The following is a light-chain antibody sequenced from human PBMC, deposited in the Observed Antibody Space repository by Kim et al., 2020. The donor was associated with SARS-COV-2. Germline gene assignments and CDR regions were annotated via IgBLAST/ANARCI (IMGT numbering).Light chain of an antibody. CDR1: QSVSRY. V-gene: IGKV3-11*01. Sequence: LSPGERATRSCRASQSVSRYLAWYQQKPGQAPRLLIYDASNRATGVPARFSRSGSGTDFALTISSLEPEDFALYYCQQRSNWPLTFGGGTKVDIK. CDR3: QQRSNWPLT. J-gene: IGKJ4*01. CDR2: DAS.